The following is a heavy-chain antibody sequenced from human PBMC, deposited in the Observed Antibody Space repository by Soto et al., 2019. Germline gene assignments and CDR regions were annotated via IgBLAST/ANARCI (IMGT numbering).Heavy chain of an antibody. CDR2: ISYDGSNK. V-gene: IGHV3-30*18. Sequence: ESGGGVVQPGRSLRLSCAASGFTFSSYGMHWVRQAPGKGLEWVAVISYDGSNKYYADSVKGRFTISRDNSKNTLYLQMNSLRAEDTAVYYGAKDLRRQYQFDYWGQGTLVTVSS. D-gene: IGHD2-2*01. CDR3: AKDLRRQYQFDY. J-gene: IGHJ4*02. CDR1: GFTFSSYG.